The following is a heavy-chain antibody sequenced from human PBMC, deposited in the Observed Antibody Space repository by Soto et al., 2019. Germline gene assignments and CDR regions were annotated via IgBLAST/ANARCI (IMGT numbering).Heavy chain of an antibody. D-gene: IGHD6-6*01. Sequence: GFLRLSCAASGFTFSIYAMHWVRQAPGKGLEWVAVISYDGSNKYYADSVKGRFTISRDNSKNTLYLQMNSLRAEDTAVYYCARDLSEYEPYYYGMDVWGQGTTVTVSS. CDR3: ARDLSEYEPYYYGMDV. CDR1: GFTFSIYA. J-gene: IGHJ6*02. CDR2: ISYDGSNK. V-gene: IGHV3-30-3*01.